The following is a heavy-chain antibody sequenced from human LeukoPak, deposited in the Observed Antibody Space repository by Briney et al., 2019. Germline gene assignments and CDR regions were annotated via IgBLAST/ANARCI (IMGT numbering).Heavy chain of an antibody. Sequence: SVKVSCKASGGTVSSYAISWVRQAPGQGLEWMGGIIPIFGTANYAQKFQSRVTITADESTSTAYMELSSLRSEDTAVYYCASCSGGSCYPMGIGYWGQGTLVTVSS. J-gene: IGHJ4*02. V-gene: IGHV1-69*13. CDR1: GGTVSSYA. CDR3: ASCSGGSCYPMGIGY. D-gene: IGHD2-15*01. CDR2: IIPIFGTA.